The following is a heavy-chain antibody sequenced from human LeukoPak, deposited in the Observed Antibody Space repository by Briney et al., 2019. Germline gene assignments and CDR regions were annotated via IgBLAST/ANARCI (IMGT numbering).Heavy chain of an antibody. D-gene: IGHD6-13*01. CDR1: GASTSSGLYY. CDR3: ASSNWLRDANFDS. V-gene: IGHV4-61*02. CDR2: IYNSGST. Sequence: SQTLSLTCTVSGASTSSGLYYWNWFRQPAGKGLEYIGRIYNSGSTNYNPSLKSRVTISVDTPKNQSSLKLTSVTASDSAVYYCASSNWLRDANFDSWGQGTLVTVSS. J-gene: IGHJ4*02.